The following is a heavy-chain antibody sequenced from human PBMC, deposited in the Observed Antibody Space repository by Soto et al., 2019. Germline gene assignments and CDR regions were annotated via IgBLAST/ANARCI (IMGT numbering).Heavy chain of an antibody. D-gene: IGHD3-9*01. V-gene: IGHV3-21*01. Sequence: PGGSLRLSCAASGFTFSSYSMNWVRQAPGKGLEWVSSISTTSSFIYYADSVKGRFTISRDNAKNSLYLQMNSLRAEDTAVYYCARVVSLYFDSVSNFFDYWARGTLVTVS. CDR3: ARVVSLYFDSVSNFFDY. CDR2: ISTTSSFI. J-gene: IGHJ4*02. CDR1: GFTFSSYS.